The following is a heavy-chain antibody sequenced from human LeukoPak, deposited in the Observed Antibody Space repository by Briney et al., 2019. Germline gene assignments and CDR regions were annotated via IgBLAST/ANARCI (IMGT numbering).Heavy chain of an antibody. CDR3: AKDCGSIETSSGWSITYYYYYYYMDV. J-gene: IGHJ6*03. V-gene: IGHV3-30*02. CDR1: GFTFSSYG. D-gene: IGHD6-19*01. CDR2: IRYDGSNK. Sequence: GGSLRLSCAASGFTFSSYGMHWVRQAPGKGLERVAFIRYDGSNKYYADSVKGRFTISRDNSKNTLYLQMNSLRAEDTAVYYCAKDCGSIETSSGWSITYYYYYYYMDVWGKGTTVTVSS.